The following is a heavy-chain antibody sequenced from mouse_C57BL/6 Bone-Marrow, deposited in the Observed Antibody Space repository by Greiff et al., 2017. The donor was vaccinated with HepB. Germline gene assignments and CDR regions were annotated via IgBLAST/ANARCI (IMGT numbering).Heavy chain of an antibody. V-gene: IGHV3-8*01. CDR1: GYSITSDY. J-gene: IGHJ2*01. CDR3: ARTAYYSNYHPYYFDY. Sequence: DVKLQESGPGLAKPSQTLSLTCSVTGYSITSDYWNWIRKFPGNKLEYMGYISYSGSTYYNPSLKSRISITRDTSKNQYYLQLNSVTTEDTATYYCARTAYYSNYHPYYFDYWGQGTTLTVSS. D-gene: IGHD2-5*01. CDR2: ISYSGST.